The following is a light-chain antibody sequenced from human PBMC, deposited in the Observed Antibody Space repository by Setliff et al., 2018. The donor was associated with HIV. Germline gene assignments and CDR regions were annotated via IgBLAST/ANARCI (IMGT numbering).Light chain of an antibody. CDR1: SNDVGGYNY. V-gene: IGLV2-8*01. J-gene: IGLJ1*01. Sequence: QSVLTQPASVSGSPGQSITISCTGTSNDVGGYNYVAWYQEHPGKAPKLMIYDVSKRPSGVPDRFSGSKSGNTASLTVSGLQAEDEADYYCSSYAGSNNVFGTGTKVTVL. CDR2: DVS. CDR3: SSYAGSNNV.